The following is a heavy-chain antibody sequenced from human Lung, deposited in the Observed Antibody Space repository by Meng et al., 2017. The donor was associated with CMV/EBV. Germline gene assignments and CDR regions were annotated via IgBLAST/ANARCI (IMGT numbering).Heavy chain of an antibody. J-gene: IGHJ4*01. V-gene: IGHV1-2*02. CDR3: ARDRSVIITENFDF. D-gene: IGHD1-14*01. Sequence: SVXVSXXASGYTFTGYYMYWVRQVPGQGLEWMGWINPKTGGTRYAQKFQGRVSMTRDTSISTAYMELSRLRSDDTAVYYCARDRSVIITENFDFWGRGTLVTVSS. CDR1: GYTFTGYY. CDR2: INPKTGGT.